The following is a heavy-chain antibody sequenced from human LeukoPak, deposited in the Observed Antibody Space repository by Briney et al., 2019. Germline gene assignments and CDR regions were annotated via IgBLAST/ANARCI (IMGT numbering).Heavy chain of an antibody. CDR1: GFAFSSYS. CDR3: ARDKEVDVWGSYRYFDY. V-gene: IGHV3-21*01. J-gene: IGHJ4*02. CDR2: ISSSSSYI. D-gene: IGHD3-16*02. Sequence: GGSLRLSCAASGFAFSSYSMNWVRQAPGKGLEWVSPISSSSSYIYYADSVKGRFTISRDNAKNSLYLQMNSLRAEDTAVYYCARDKEVDVWGSYRYFDYWGQGTLVTVSS.